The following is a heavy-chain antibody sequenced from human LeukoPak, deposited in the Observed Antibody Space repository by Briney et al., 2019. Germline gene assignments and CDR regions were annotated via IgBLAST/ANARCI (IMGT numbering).Heavy chain of an antibody. Sequence: ASVKVSCKASGYTFTGYYMHWVRQAPGQGLEWMGWINPNSGGTNYAQKFQGRVTMTRDTSISTAYMELSRLRSDDTAVYYCAREAVAGVGWSWFDPWGQGTLVTVSS. J-gene: IGHJ5*02. CDR1: GYTFTGYY. D-gene: IGHD6-19*01. V-gene: IGHV1-2*02. CDR2: INPNSGGT. CDR3: AREAVAGVGWSWFDP.